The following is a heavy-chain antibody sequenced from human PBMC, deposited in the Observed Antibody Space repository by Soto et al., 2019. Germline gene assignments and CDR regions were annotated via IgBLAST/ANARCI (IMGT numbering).Heavy chain of an antibody. D-gene: IGHD2-15*01. J-gene: IGHJ5*02. CDR2: IYYSGST. Sequence: SLTCTVSGGSISSSSYYWGWIRQPPGKGLEWIGSIYYSGSTYYNPSLKSRVTISVDTSKNQFSLKLSSVTAADTAVYYCARCGGYCSGGSCQWARFDPWGQGTLVTVSS. CDR1: GGSISSSSYY. V-gene: IGHV4-39*01. CDR3: ARCGGYCSGGSCQWARFDP.